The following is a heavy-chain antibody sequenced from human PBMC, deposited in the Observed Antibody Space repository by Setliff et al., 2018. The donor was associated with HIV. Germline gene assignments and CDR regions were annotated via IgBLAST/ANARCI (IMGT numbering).Heavy chain of an antibody. V-gene: IGHV4-34*01. CDR1: GGSFSGYY. CDR3: ARTRSDFWSGYSPYYYYYMDV. J-gene: IGHJ6*03. CDR2: INHSGSN. Sequence: KSSETLSLTCDVYGGSFSGYYWSWIRQPPGKGLEWIGEINHSGSNNYNPSLKSRVTISVGTSKNQFSLKLSSVTAADTAVYYCARTRSDFWSGYSPYYYYYMDVWGKGTTVTVSS. D-gene: IGHD3-3*01.